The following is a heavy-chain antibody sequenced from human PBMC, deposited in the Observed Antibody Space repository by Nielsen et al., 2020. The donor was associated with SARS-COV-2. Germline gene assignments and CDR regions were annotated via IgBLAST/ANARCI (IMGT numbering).Heavy chain of an antibody. D-gene: IGHD5-18*01. V-gene: IGHV3-33*01. CDR3: ASLVDTAMVNPLYGMDV. CDR1: GFTFSSYG. J-gene: IGHJ6*02. CDR2: IWYDGSNK. Sequence: GGSLRLSCAASGFTFSSYGMHWVRQAPGKGLEWVAVIWYDGSNKYYADSVKGRFTISRDNSKNTLYLQMNSLRAEDTAVYYCASLVDTAMVNPLYGMDVWGQGTTVTVSS.